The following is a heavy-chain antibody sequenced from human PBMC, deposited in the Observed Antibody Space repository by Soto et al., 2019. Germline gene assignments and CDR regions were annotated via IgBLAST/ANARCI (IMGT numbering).Heavy chain of an antibody. D-gene: IGHD6-19*01. CDR2: IYYSGST. Sequence: PSETLSLTCTVSGGSISSSSYYWGWIRQPPGKGLEWIGSIYYSGSTYYNPPLKSRVTISVDTSKHQFSLKLSSVTAADTAVYYCASRGSGSGWWNYYYYGMDVWGQGTTVTVSS. J-gene: IGHJ6*02. CDR3: ASRGSGSGWWNYYYYGMDV. V-gene: IGHV4-39*01. CDR1: GGSISSSSYY.